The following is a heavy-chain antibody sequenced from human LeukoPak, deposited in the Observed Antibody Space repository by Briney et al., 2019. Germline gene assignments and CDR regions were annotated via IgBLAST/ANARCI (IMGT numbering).Heavy chain of an antibody. V-gene: IGHV1-69*05. J-gene: IGHJ4*02. CDR1: GGTFSSYA. Sequence: SVKVSCKASGGTFSSYAISWVRQAPGQGLEWMGGIIPIFGTANYAQKFQGRVTITTDASTSTAYMELSSLRSDDTAVYYCVRRGEGDYAFDYWGQGTLVTVSS. CDR2: IIPIFGTA. D-gene: IGHD4-17*01. CDR3: VRRGEGDYAFDY.